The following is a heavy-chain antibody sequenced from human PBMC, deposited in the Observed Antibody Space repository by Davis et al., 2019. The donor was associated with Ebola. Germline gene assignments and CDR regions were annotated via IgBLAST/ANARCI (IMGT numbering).Heavy chain of an antibody. CDR3: ARQLAARSQYYFDY. CDR1: GGSISSSSYY. Sequence: PSETLSLTCTVSGGSISSSSYYWGWIRQPPGKGLEWIGSIYYSGSTYYNPSLKSRVTISVDTSKNQFSLKLSSVTAADTAVYYCARQLAARSQYYFDYWGQGTLVTVSS. J-gene: IGHJ4*02. V-gene: IGHV4-39*01. CDR2: IYYSGST. D-gene: IGHD6-6*01.